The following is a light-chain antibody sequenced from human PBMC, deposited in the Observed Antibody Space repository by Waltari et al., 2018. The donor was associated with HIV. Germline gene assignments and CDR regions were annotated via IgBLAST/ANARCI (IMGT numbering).Light chain of an antibody. CDR3: QHYGGSPYT. V-gene: IGKV3-20*01. CDR1: QSLGNDF. Sequence: EVLLTQSPVTLSLSPGESVTLSGRASQSLGNDFVAWYQQKPGQPPRLLIFRTSSRAAGVPGRFSGSGSGTDFALTITGAEPEDFAVYYCQHYGGSPYTFGQGTKLDI. J-gene: IGKJ2*01. CDR2: RTS.